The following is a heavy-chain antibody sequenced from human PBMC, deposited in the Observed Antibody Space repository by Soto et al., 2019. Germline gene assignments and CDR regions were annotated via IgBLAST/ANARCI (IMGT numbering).Heavy chain of an antibody. CDR2: IYYSGST. D-gene: IGHD3-22*01. V-gene: IGHV4-59*01. CDR1: GGSISSYY. Sequence: SETLSLTCTVSGGSISSYYWSWIRQPPGKGLEWIGYIYYSGSTNYNPSLKSRVTISVDTSKNQFSLKLSSVTAADTAVYYCARGGSGYFDYYGMDVWGQGTTVTVSS. J-gene: IGHJ6*02. CDR3: ARGGSGYFDYYGMDV.